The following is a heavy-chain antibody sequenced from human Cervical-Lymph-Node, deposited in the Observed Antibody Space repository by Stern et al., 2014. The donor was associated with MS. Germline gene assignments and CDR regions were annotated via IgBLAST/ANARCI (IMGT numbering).Heavy chain of an antibody. CDR1: GGSITNRDY. CDR3: ARGVTAVTNYVPNWCFDL. CDR2: VYYSGIT. V-gene: IGHV4-39*02. Sequence: QLQLQESGPGLVKPSETLSLTCTVSGGSITNRDYWGWIRQSPGKGLEWIGSVYYSGITYYRPSLKSRATISIDTSRNHFFLRLISGTATDTAVYFCARGVTAVTNYVPNWCFDLWGRGTLVTVSS. J-gene: IGHJ2*01. D-gene: IGHD4-11*01.